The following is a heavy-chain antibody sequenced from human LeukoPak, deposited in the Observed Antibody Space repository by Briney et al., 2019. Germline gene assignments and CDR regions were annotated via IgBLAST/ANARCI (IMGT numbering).Heavy chain of an antibody. CDR2: INTFSTYI. CDR1: GFTFSSYS. V-gene: IGHV3-21*01. J-gene: IGHJ4*02. Sequence: GGSLRLSCAASGFTFSSYSFNWVRQAPGKGLEWVSSINTFSTYIYYADSVRGRFTISRDNAKDSLWLQMNSLRAEDSGFYYCARLRRNSDRSGFYYYYDYWGQGTLVTVSS. CDR3: ARLRRNSDRSGFYYYYDY. D-gene: IGHD3-22*01.